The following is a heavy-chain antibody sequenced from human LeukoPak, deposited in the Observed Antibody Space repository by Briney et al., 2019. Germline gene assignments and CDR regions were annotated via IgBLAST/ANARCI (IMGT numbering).Heavy chain of an antibody. V-gene: IGHV4-59*12. CDR2: IYYSGST. D-gene: IGHD2-21*01. J-gene: IGHJ3*02. CDR1: GGSIGSYY. Sequence: SETLSLTCTVSGGSIGSYYWSWIRQPPGKGLEWIGYIYYSGSTNYNPSLKSRVTISVDTSKNQFSLKVSSVTAADTAVYYCARALRPDGFDIWGQGTMVTVSS. CDR3: ARALRPDGFDI.